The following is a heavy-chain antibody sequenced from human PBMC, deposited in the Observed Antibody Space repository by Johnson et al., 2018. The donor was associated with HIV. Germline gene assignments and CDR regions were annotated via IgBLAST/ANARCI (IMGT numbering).Heavy chain of an antibody. CDR3: AKDFGDAAGTTHEAFDI. V-gene: IGHV3-66*01. CDR2: IYSGGRT. D-gene: IGHD1-7*01. CDR1: GFTFSSDY. Sequence: MLLVESGGGLVKPGGSLRLSCAASGFTFSSDYMSWVRQAPGKGLEWVSLIYSGGRTYYTDSVKGRLTISRDNSKNTLFLQMNSPRAEDTAVYFCAKDFGDAAGTTHEAFDIWGQGTMVTVSS. J-gene: IGHJ3*02.